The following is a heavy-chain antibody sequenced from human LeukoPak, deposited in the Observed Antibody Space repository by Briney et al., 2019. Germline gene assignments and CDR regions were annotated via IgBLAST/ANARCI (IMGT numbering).Heavy chain of an antibody. CDR2: ISSSGSYI. V-gene: IGHV3-21*01. Sequence: GGSLRLSCAASGFTFSSYSVNWVRQAPGKGLAWVSSISSSGSYIYYADSVKGRFTISRDNAKNSLSLQMNSLRADDTAVYYCARGSGSGWSWGTNYFDYWGQGTLVTVSS. J-gene: IGHJ4*02. CDR3: ARGSGSGWSWGTNYFDY. CDR1: GFTFSSYS. D-gene: IGHD6-19*01.